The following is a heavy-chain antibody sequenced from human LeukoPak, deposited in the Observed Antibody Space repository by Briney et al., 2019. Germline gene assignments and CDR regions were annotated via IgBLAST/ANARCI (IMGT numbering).Heavy chain of an antibody. V-gene: IGHV3-23*01. CDR3: AKDGSSGIAATADAFDI. Sequence: PGGSLRLSCAASGFTFNTYAMSWVRQAPGKGLEWVSAISGGGATSYYADSVEGRFTISRDNSKNTLYLQMSSLRAEDTAIYYCAKDGSSGIAATADAFDIWGQGTMVTVSS. D-gene: IGHD6-13*01. CDR1: GFTFNTYA. J-gene: IGHJ3*02. CDR2: ISGGGATS.